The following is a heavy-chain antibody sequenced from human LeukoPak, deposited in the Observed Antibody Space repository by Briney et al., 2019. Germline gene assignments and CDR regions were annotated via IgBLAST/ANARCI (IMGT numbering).Heavy chain of an antibody. CDR3: ARQAPDALDI. CDR1: GYTLTGYY. J-gene: IGHJ3*02. CDR2: INPNTGGT. Sequence: ASMKVSCKASGYTLTGYYMHWVRQAPGHGPEWMGWINPNTGGTKYAQEFQGRVTMTRDTSMSTAYMELNRLRSDDTAVYYCARQAPDALDIWGQGTLVTVSS. V-gene: IGHV1-2*02.